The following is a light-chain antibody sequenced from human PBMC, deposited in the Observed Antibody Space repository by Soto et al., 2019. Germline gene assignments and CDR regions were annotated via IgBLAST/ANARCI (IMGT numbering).Light chain of an antibody. Sequence: EIVLTQSPGTLSLSPGERATLSCGASQSISGSYLAWYQQKPGQAPRLLIYGASSRATDIPDRFSGSGSGADFTITISRLEPDAVAVYYCQHNGPSLTFGQGTRLEIK. CDR2: GAS. CDR1: QSISGSY. V-gene: IGKV3-20*01. CDR3: QHNGPSLT. J-gene: IGKJ5*01.